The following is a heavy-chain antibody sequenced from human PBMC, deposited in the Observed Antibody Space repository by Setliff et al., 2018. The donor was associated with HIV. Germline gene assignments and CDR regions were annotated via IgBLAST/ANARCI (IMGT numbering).Heavy chain of an antibody. V-gene: IGHV5-51*01. D-gene: IGHD3-10*01. J-gene: IGHJ3*01. CDR2: IFPGDSDT. CDR1: GDKSMTYW. CDR3: AKHMVRGAITGEAFDV. Sequence: PGESLKISCKASGDKSMTYWISWVRQMPGKGLEWMGIIFPGDSDTKYSPSFEGQVTISADKSINTAYLQWTSLRASDTAMYYCAKHMVRGAITGEAFDVWGQGTMVTVSS.